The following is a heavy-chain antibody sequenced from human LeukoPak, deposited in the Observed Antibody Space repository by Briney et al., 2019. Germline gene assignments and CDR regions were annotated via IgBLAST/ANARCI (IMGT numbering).Heavy chain of an antibody. CDR1: GFTFSSYG. D-gene: IGHD4-23*01. CDR3: AKLLSNSGRFLY. V-gene: IGHV3-30*02. CDR2: IRYDGSNK. Sequence: PGGSLRLSCAASGFTFSSYGMHWVRQAPGKGLEWVAFIRYDGSNKYYADSVKGRFTISRDNAKNSLYLRMNSLRAEDTAVYYCAKLLSNSGRFLYWGQGTLVTVSS. J-gene: IGHJ4*02.